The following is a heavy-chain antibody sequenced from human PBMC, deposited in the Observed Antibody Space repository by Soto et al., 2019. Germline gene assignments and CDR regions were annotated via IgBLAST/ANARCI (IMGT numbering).Heavy chain of an antibody. CDR3: ARAGDYDPYNWFDP. CDR2: IYYSGST. D-gene: IGHD4-17*01. Sequence: SETLSLTCTVSGGSISSGDYYWSWIRQPPGKGLEWIGYIYYSGSTYYNPSLKSRVTISVDTSKNQFSLKLSSVTAADTAVYYCARAGDYDPYNWFDPWGQGTLVTVS. V-gene: IGHV4-30-4*01. J-gene: IGHJ5*02. CDR1: GGSISSGDYY.